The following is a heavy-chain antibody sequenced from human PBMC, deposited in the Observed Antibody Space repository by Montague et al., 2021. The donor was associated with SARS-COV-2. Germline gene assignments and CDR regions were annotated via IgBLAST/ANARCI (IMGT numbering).Heavy chain of an antibody. J-gene: IGHJ4*02. CDR1: GVSVTDYY. CDR3: VRHPQYDGLNGPPDF. CDR2: VLYNKGT. D-gene: IGHD3-9*01. Sequence: SETLSLTCTVSGVSVTDYYWSWIRQPPGKGLEWVGDVLYNKGTNFNPSLKSRVAISVGTSKNQFSLRLTSVTAADTAFNYCVRHPQYDGLNGPPDFWGQGTLVTVSS. V-gene: IGHV4-59*08.